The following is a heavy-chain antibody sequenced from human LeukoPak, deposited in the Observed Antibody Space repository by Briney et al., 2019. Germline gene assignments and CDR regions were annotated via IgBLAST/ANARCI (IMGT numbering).Heavy chain of an antibody. CDR2: IYTRGST. D-gene: IGHD2/OR15-2a*01. Sequence: SETLSLTCTVSGGSMRSYYWRWLRQPAGKGVEWIGRIYTRGSTNYNPSLKRRVTISVGTSKNQFSLKLSSVTAADTAVYYCARHRANSLSRLDYWGQGTLVTVSS. CDR3: ARHRANSLSRLDY. J-gene: IGHJ4*02. V-gene: IGHV4-4*07. CDR1: GGSMRSYY.